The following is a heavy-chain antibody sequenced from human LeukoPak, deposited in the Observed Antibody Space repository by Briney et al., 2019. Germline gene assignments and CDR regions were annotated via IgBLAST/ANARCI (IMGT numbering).Heavy chain of an antibody. CDR1: GDSISSGDYY. V-gene: IGHV4-39*01. D-gene: IGHD5-18*01. CDR3: ARHSKGEYSYGLPYYYYYMDV. Sequence: SETLSLTCTVSGDSISSGDYYWSWIRQPAGKGLEWIGRISSSGSTYYNPSLKSRVTISVDTSKNQFSLKLSSVTAADTAVYYCARHSKGEYSYGLPYYYYYMDVWGKGTTVTISS. CDR2: ISSSGST. J-gene: IGHJ6*03.